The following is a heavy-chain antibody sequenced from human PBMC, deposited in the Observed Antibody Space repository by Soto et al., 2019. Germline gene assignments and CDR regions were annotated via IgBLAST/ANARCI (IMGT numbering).Heavy chain of an antibody. Sequence: SVKVSCKASGYTFTSYDINWVRQATGQGREWMGWMNPNSGNTGYAQKFRGRVTMTRNTSISTAYMELSSLRSEDTAVYYCASSYYAFASGYFYGMDVWRQGSTVIVS. D-gene: IGHD3-3*01. CDR1: GYTFTSYD. CDR2: MNPNSGNT. V-gene: IGHV1-8*01. CDR3: ASSYYAFASGYFYGMDV. J-gene: IGHJ6*02.